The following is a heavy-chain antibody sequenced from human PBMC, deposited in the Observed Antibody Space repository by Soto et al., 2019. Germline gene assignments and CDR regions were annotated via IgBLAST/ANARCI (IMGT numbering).Heavy chain of an antibody. CDR2: TYYRSKWYN. CDR3: ARTPGIAVAGGVDY. CDR1: GDSVSSNSAA. J-gene: IGHJ4*02. D-gene: IGHD6-19*01. Sequence: SQTLSLTCVISGDSVSSNSAAWNWIRQSPSRGLEWLGRTYYRSKWYNDYAVSVKSRITINPDTSKNQFSLQLNSVTPEDTAVYYCARTPGIAVAGGVDYWGQGTLVTVSS. V-gene: IGHV6-1*01.